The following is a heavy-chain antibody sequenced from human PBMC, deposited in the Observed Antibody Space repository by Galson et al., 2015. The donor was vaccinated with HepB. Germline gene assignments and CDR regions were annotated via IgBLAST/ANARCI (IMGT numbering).Heavy chain of an antibody. V-gene: IGHV4-38-2*02. Sequence: TLSLTCTVSGYSISSGYYWGWIRQPPGKGLEWIGSINHSRSTYYNPSLKSRVTISVDTSKNQFSLNLNSLTAADTAVYYCARENGGYFDYWGQGNLVTVSS. J-gene: IGHJ4*03. D-gene: IGHD3-10*01. CDR1: GYSISSGYY. CDR3: ARENGGYFDY. CDR2: INHSRST.